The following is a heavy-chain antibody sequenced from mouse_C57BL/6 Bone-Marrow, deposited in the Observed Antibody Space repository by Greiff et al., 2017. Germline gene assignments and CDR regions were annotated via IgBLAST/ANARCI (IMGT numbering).Heavy chain of an antibody. D-gene: IGHD1-1*01. CDR1: GFTFSSYG. Sequence: EVQLQESGGDLVKPGGSLKLSCAASGFTFSSYGMSWVRQTPDKRLEWVATISSGGSYTYYPDSVKGRFTISRDNSKNPLYLQMSSLKSEDTAMYYCARLTTVVDAMDYWGQGTSVTVSS. CDR2: ISSGGSYT. CDR3: ARLTTVVDAMDY. V-gene: IGHV5-6*01. J-gene: IGHJ4*01.